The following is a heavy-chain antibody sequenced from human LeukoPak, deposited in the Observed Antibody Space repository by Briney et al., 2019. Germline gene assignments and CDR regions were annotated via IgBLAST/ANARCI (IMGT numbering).Heavy chain of an antibody. CDR2: ISAYNGNT. V-gene: IGHV1-18*04. CDR1: GYTFTGYY. J-gene: IGHJ4*02. Sequence: ASVKVSCKASGYTFTGYYMHWVRQAPGQGLEWMGWISAYNGNTNYAQKLQGRVTMTTDTSTSTAYMELRSLRSDDTAVYYCARDGVYDFWSGYYHIFDYWGQGTLVTVSS. D-gene: IGHD3-3*01. CDR3: ARDGVYDFWSGYYHIFDY.